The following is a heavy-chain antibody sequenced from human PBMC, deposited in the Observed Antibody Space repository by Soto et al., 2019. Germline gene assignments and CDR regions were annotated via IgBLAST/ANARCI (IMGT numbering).Heavy chain of an antibody. V-gene: IGHV1-69*12. CDR3: ARDGDPGYTFWSGPLGGGRFDP. D-gene: IGHD3-3*01. Sequence: QVQLVQSGVEVKKPGSSVNVSCKTSGGTFGNTAVTWVRQAPGQGLEWMGGIVPMFDTANYAQKFQGRVTITADESTNTAYMELRSLRSDDTAVYYCARDGDPGYTFWSGPLGGGRFDPWGQGTLVTVSS. J-gene: IGHJ5*02. CDR2: IVPMFDTA. CDR1: GGTFGNTA.